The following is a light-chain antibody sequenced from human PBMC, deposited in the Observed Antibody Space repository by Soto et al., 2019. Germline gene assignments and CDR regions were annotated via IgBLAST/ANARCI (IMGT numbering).Light chain of an antibody. CDR3: QKYDRAPFT. CDR1: QGISNY. V-gene: IGKV1-27*01. Sequence: DIQMTQSPSSLSAYLGDRVTITCRASQGISNYLAWYQQKPGRLHKXLLFGASTLQSGVPARFSGSGSGTLLTITINGLLPEDVATYYCQKYDRAPFTFGPGTKVDIK. J-gene: IGKJ3*01. CDR2: GAS.